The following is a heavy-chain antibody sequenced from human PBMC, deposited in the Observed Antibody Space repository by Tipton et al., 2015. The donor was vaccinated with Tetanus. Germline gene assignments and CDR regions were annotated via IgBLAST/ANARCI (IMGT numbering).Heavy chain of an antibody. Sequence: TLSLTCTMSGASIGSRGYYWSWIHRHPGKGLEWVGYIYSSGSSYYNPALKGRGSITIDTSRNQFSLHLSSVTAADTGVYFCARDSGGYSGYDSWGQGTLVTVSS. J-gene: IGHJ4*02. CDR3: ARDSGGYSGYDS. D-gene: IGHD5-12*01. V-gene: IGHV4-31*03. CDR2: IYSSGSS. CDR1: GASIGSRGYY.